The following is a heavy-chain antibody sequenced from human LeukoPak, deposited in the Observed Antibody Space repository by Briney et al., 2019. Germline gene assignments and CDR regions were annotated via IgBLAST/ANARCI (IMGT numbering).Heavy chain of an antibody. D-gene: IGHD5-18*01. V-gene: IGHV3-23*01. J-gene: IGHJ3*02. Sequence: PGGSLRLSCAASGFTFSSYAMSWVRQAPGKGLEWVSAISGSGGSTYYADSVKGRFTISRDNSKNTLYLQMNSLRAEDTAVYYCAKRGIQLWLLSGAFDIWDQGTMVTVSS. CDR1: GFTFSSYA. CDR2: ISGSGGST. CDR3: AKRGIQLWLLSGAFDI.